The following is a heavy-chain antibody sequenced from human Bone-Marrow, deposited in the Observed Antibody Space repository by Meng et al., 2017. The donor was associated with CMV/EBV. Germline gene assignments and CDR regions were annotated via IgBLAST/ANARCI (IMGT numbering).Heavy chain of an antibody. J-gene: IGHJ5*02. V-gene: IGHV4-61*02. D-gene: IGHD3-10*01. CDR2: IYTSGST. CDR3: ARDGPLWFGELLGGFDP. CDR1: GGSSSSGSYY. Sequence: QVQLQESGPGLVKPSQTPSLTCTVSGGSSSSGSYYWSWIRQPAGKGLEWIGRIYTSGSTNYNPSLKSRVTISVDTSKNQFSLKLSSVTAADTAVYYCARDGPLWFGELLGGFDPWGQGTLVTVSS.